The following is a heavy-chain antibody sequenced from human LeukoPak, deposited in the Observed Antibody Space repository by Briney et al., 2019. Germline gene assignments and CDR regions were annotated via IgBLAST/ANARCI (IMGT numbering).Heavy chain of an antibody. CDR1: GFTFSSYA. V-gene: IGHV3-23*01. J-gene: IGHJ4*02. Sequence: GGSLRLSCAASGFTFSSYAMSWVRLAPGKGLEWVSMISGNGGATYYADSVKGRFTISRDNSHNTLYLQMNTLRAEDTAAYYCAKVRTVTTINFDFWGQGTLVTVSS. D-gene: IGHD4-17*01. CDR3: AKVRTVTTINFDF. CDR2: ISGNGGAT.